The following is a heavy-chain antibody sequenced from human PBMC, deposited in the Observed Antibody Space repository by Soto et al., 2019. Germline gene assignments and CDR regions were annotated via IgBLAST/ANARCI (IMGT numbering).Heavy chain of an antibody. CDR2: IHHTGST. D-gene: IGHD3-10*01. CDR1: CDSVGSGSYY. V-gene: IGHV4-61*03. J-gene: IGHJ4*02. Sequence: QVHLQESGPGLVRPSETLSLTCAVSCDSVGSGSYYWIWIRQPPGKGLEFVGPIHHTGSTNYNPSLMDRIALSVDTSKNHFSLRLRSVTAADTAMYYGARAGAFGDTRMVGFQWGQGGLVTVSS. CDR3: ARAGAFGDTRMVGFQ.